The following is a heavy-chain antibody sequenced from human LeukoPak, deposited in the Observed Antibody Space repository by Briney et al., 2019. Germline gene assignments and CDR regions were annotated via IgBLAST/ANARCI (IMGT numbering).Heavy chain of an antibody. J-gene: IGHJ4*02. Sequence: PGGSLRLSCAASGFTFSSYGMHWVRQAPGKGLEWVAVISYDGSNKYYADSVKGRFTISRDNSKNTLYLQMNSLRAEDTAVYYCANPRYSSGWYPFDYWGQGTLVTVSS. CDR1: GFTFSSYG. CDR2: ISYDGSNK. D-gene: IGHD6-19*01. CDR3: ANPRYSSGWYPFDY. V-gene: IGHV3-30*18.